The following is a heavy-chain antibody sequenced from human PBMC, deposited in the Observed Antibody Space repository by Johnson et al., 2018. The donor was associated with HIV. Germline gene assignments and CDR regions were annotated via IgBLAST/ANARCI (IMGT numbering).Heavy chain of an antibody. CDR2: SNK. CDR3: ASLSDDAFDI. Sequence: QVQLVESGGGLVQPGGSLRLSCAASGFIFSRSWMHWVRQVPGKGLVWVSRSNKYYADSVKGRFTISRDNSENTLYLQMNSLKAEDTAVYYCASLSDDAFDIWGQGTMVTVSS. J-gene: IGHJ3*02. CDR1: GFIFSRSW. V-gene: IGHV3-33*08.